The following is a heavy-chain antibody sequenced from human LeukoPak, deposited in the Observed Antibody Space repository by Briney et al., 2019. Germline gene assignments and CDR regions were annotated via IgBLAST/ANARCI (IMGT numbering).Heavy chain of an antibody. V-gene: IGHV3-53*01. Sequence: GGSLRLSCAASGSTVRSNYMSWVRQAPGKGLEWVSVIYSGDSTDYPDSVKGRFTISRDNSKEMVYLQMNSLRAEDTAVYYCASSPGDYDILTGYYSTRFYGMDVWGQGTTVTVSS. CDR2: IYSGDST. CDR3: ASSPGDYDILTGYYSTRFYGMDV. D-gene: IGHD3-9*01. CDR1: GSTVRSNY. J-gene: IGHJ6*02.